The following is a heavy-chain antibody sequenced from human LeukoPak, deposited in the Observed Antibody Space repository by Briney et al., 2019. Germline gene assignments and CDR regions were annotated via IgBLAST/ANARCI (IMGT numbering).Heavy chain of an antibody. J-gene: IGHJ4*02. D-gene: IGHD3-22*01. Sequence: SETLSLTCAVYGGSFSGYYWSWIRQPPGKGLEWIGEINHSGSTNYNPSLKSRVTISVDTSKNQFSLKLSSVTAADTAVYYCARPRAPNDSSGLYYFDYWGQGTLVTVSS. CDR3: ARPRAPNDSSGLYYFDY. CDR1: GGSFSGYY. V-gene: IGHV4-34*01. CDR2: INHSGST.